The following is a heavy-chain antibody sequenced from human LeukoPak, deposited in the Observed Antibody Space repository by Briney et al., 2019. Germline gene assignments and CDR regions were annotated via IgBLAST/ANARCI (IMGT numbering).Heavy chain of an antibody. Sequence: SETLSLTYAVYGGSFSGYYWSWIRQPPGKGLEWIGEINHSGSTNYNPSLKSRVTISVDTSKNQFSLKLSSVTAADTAVYYCAAEDSSTSSMDVWGKGTTVTVSS. J-gene: IGHJ6*04. CDR2: INHSGST. CDR3: AAEDSSTSSMDV. CDR1: GGSFSGYY. V-gene: IGHV4-34*01. D-gene: IGHD2-2*01.